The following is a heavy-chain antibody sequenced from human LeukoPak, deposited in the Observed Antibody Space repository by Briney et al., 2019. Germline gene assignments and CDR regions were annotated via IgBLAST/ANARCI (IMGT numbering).Heavy chain of an antibody. CDR2: ITGSSDSI. J-gene: IGHJ4*02. D-gene: IGHD2-2*01. CDR3: ARLVCSTIPCYGKFYFDS. V-gene: IGHV3-69-1*01. Sequence: GGSLRLSCVASGFIFGDHYMDWVRQAPGKGLEWVSSITGSSDSIYYADSVKGRFTISRDNAKNPVYLQMNSLRAEDTAVYYCARLVCSTIPCYGKFYFDSWGQGTLVPVSS. CDR1: GFIFGDHY.